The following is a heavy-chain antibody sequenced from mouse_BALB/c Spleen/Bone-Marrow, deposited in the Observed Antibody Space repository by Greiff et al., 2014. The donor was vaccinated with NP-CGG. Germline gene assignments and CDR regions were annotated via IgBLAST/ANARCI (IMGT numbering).Heavy chain of an antibody. Sequence: VQLKESGGGLVQPGGSLKLSCATSGFTFSDYYMYWVRQTPEKRLEWVAYISNGGGSTYYPDTVKGRFTISRDSAKNTLYLQMSRLKSEDTAMYYCASTYYGNPFAYWGQGTLVTVSA. CDR3: ASTYYGNPFAY. CDR1: GFTFSDYY. D-gene: IGHD2-10*01. V-gene: IGHV5-12*02. J-gene: IGHJ3*01. CDR2: ISNGGGST.